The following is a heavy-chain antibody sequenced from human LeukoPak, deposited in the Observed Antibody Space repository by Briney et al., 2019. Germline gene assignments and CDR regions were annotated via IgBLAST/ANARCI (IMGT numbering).Heavy chain of an antibody. J-gene: IGHJ2*01. CDR2: IYTSGST. V-gene: IGHV4-4*07. CDR3: ARDQLGIRVWYFDL. D-gene: IGHD6-13*01. Sequence: SETLSLTCTVSGVSITNYYWSWIRQPAGKGLEWIGRIYTSGSTNYNPSLKSRVTMSVDTSKNQFSLKLSSVTAADTAVYYCARDQLGIRVWYFDLWGRGTLVTVSS. CDR1: GVSITNYY.